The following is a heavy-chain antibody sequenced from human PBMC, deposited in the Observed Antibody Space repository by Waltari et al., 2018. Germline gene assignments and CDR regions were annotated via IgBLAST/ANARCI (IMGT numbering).Heavy chain of an antibody. CDR2: IYYTGTT. V-gene: IGHV4-39*01. CDR3: ARHWKRNGYRFDP. CDR1: GGSISRSSYY. D-gene: IGHD5-12*01. Sequence: QLQLQESGPGLMKPSETLSLTCTVSGGSISRSSYYWGWIRQSPGKGLEWIARIYYTGTTYYNPTLESRVTISGDTSKNQFSLRLSSVTAADTAVYYCARHWKRNGYRFDPWGQGTLVTVSS. J-gene: IGHJ5*02.